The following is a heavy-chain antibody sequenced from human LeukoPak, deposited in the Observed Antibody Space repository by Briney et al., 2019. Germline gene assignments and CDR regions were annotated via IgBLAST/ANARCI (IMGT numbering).Heavy chain of an antibody. CDR2: ITSSGGST. Sequence: GGSLRLSCAASGFIFKNYAMNWVRQAPGKGLEWVSAITSSGGSTYYADSVKGRFTISRDNSKNTLSLQMNSLRAEDTAVYYCARASFGVIVGPDYWGQGTLVTVSS. CDR3: ARASFGVIVGPDY. D-gene: IGHD3-3*01. V-gene: IGHV3-23*01. J-gene: IGHJ4*02. CDR1: GFIFKNYA.